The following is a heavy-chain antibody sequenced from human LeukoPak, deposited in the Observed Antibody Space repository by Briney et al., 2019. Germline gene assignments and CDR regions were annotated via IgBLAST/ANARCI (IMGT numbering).Heavy chain of an antibody. D-gene: IGHD6-19*01. CDR3: AKDFVAVAGLVNYFDY. J-gene: IGHJ4*02. CDR1: AFTFSSYV. V-gene: IGHV3-30*04. CDR2: ISYDGSNE. Sequence: PGGSLRLSCAASAFTFSSYVMHWVRQAPGKGLEWVAIISYDGSNEYYADSVKGRFTISRDNSKNTLFLQMKSLRAEDTAIYYCAKDFVAVAGLVNYFDYWGQGTLVTVSS.